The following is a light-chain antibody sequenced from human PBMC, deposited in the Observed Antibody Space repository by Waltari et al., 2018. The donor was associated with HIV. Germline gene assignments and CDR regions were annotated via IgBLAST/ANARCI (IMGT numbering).Light chain of an antibody. CDR2: EVS. J-gene: IGLJ1*01. V-gene: IGLV2-14*01. CDR3: SSFTSSSSYV. Sequence: QSALTQPASVSGSPGQSITISCSRTSSDVGGYNSVSWYQQHPGKAPKLMIYEVSNRPSGVSNRFSGSKSGNTASLTISGLQAEDEADYYCSSFTSSSSYVFGTGTKVTVL. CDR1: SSDVGGYNS.